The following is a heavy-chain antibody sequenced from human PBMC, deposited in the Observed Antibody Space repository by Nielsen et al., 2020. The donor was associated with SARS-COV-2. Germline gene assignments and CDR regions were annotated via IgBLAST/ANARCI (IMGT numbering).Heavy chain of an antibody. J-gene: IGHJ5*02. D-gene: IGHD3-10*01. CDR1: GFSFSGPA. CDR3: AVSGWFDP. CDR2: IRSKVSNYAT. V-gene: IGHV3-73*01. Sequence: GESLKIPCAASGFSFSGPAMQWVRQASGKGLEWVGRIRSKVSNYATAYAASVKGRFTISRDNAKNTLYLQMNSLRAEDTAVYYCAVSGWFDPWGQGTLVTVSS.